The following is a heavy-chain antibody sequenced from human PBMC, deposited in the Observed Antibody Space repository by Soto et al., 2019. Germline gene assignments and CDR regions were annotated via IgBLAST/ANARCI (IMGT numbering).Heavy chain of an antibody. V-gene: IGHV4-30-2*01. J-gene: IGHJ4*02. CDR1: GGSISSGGYS. Sequence: QLQLQESGSGLVKPSQTLSLTCVVSGGSISSGGYSCSLIRQPPGKGLEWIGDIYHSGSTYYNPPFKSRVTISVDRSNTQFSLKLSSVTAADSAVYYCARVPAYWGQGTLVTVSS. CDR2: IYHSGST. CDR3: ARVPAY.